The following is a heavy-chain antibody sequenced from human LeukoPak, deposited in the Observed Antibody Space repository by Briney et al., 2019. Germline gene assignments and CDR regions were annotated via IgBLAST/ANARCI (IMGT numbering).Heavy chain of an antibody. J-gene: IGHJ6*03. Sequence: GASVKVSCKASGYTFTSYGISWVRQAPGQGLEWMGWISAYNGNTNYAQKLQGRVTMTTDTSTSTAYMELRSLRSDDTAVYYCARLCYYDSSGYHHYYYYMDVWGKGTTATISS. CDR1: GYTFTSYG. V-gene: IGHV1-18*01. CDR2: ISAYNGNT. D-gene: IGHD3-22*01. CDR3: ARLCYYDSSGYHHYYYYMDV.